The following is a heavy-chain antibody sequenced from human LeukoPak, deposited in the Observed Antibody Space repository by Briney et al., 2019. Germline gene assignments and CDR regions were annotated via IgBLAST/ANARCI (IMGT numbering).Heavy chain of an antibody. J-gene: IGHJ4*02. D-gene: IGHD1-20*01. CDR2: MNPNSGNT. CDR3: ARVYNWNPNPFDY. V-gene: IGHV1-8*02. Sequence: GASVKVSCKASGYTFTSYGISWVRQAPGQGLEWMGWMNPNSGNTGYAQKFQGRVTMTRNTSISTAYMELSSLRSEDTAVYYCARVYNWNPNPFDYWGQGTLVTVSS. CDR1: GYTFTSYG.